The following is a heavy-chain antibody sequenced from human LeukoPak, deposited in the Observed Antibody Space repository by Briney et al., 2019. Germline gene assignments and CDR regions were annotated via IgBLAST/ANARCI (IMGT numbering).Heavy chain of an antibody. CDR3: ARAGRYCSSTSCYQYYFDY. V-gene: IGHV5-51*01. J-gene: IGHJ4*02. D-gene: IGHD2-2*01. CDR1: GYSFTSYW. Sequence: GESLKISCKGSGYSFTSYWIGWVRQMPGKGLEWMGIIYPGDSDTRYSPSFQGQVTISADKSISTAYLQWSSLKASDTAMYYCARAGRYCSSTSCYQYYFDYWGQGTLVTVSS. CDR2: IYPGDSDT.